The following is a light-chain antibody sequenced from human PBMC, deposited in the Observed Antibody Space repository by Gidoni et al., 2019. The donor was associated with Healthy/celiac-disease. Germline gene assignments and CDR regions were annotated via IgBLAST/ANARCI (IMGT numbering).Light chain of an antibody. CDR1: QSISSY. Sequence: DIQMTQSPSSLSASVGDRVTITCRANQSISSYLNWYQQKPGKAPNLLIYAASSLQSGVPSCFIGSGSGTAFTLTISSLQPEDFATYYCQQSYSTSLGYTFGQGTKLEIK. V-gene: IGKV1-39*01. CDR2: AAS. J-gene: IGKJ2*01. CDR3: QQSYSTSLGYT.